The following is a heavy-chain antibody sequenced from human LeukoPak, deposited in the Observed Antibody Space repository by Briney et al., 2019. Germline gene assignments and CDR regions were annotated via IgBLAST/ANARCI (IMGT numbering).Heavy chain of an antibody. J-gene: IGHJ6*03. CDR3: ARDWDGYNSPYYYMDV. Sequence: ASVKVSCKASGYTFTGYYIHWVRQAPGQGLECMGIINPSGGSTSYAQKFQGRVTMTRDMSTSTVYMELSSLRSEDTAVYYCARDWDGYNSPYYYMDVWGKGTTVTVSS. D-gene: IGHD5-24*01. V-gene: IGHV1-46*01. CDR2: INPSGGST. CDR1: GYTFTGYY.